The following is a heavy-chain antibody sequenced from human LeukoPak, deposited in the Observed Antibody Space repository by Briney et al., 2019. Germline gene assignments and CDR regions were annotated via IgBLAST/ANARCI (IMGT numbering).Heavy chain of an antibody. CDR3: ARDGGGTSCSLCSDD. CDR1: GGSISSGGYS. V-gene: IGHV4-30-2*01. J-gene: IGHJ4*02. Sequence: PSQTLSLTCAVSGGSISSGGYSWSWIRQPPGKGLEWIGYIYHSGSTYYNPSLKSRVTISVDRSKNQFSLKLSSVTAADTAVYYCARDGGGTSCSLCSDDCGQGTPVTVSS. D-gene: IGHD2-2*01. CDR2: IYHSGST.